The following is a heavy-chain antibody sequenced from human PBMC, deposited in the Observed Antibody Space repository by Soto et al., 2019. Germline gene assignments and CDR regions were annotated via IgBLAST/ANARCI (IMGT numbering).Heavy chain of an antibody. Sequence: SSETLSLTCTVSGGSISSSSYYWGWIRQPPGKGLEWIGSISSSGSTYYKPSLKSRVTISVDTSKNQFSLKLSSVTAADTAVYYCARTRAVWFDPWGQGTLVTVSS. CDR2: ISSSGST. J-gene: IGHJ5*02. V-gene: IGHV4-39*01. CDR3: ARTRAVWFDP. CDR1: GGSISSSSYY. D-gene: IGHD6-19*01.